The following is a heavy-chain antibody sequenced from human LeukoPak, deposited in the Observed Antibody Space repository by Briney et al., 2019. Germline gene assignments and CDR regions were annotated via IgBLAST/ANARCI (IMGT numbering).Heavy chain of an antibody. CDR1: GGTFSSYA. J-gene: IGHJ4*02. D-gene: IGHD3-3*01. CDR2: IIPIFGTA. V-gene: IGHV1-69*05. CDR3: AFGRNYDFWSGYRWNFDY. Sequence: GSSVKVSCKASGGTFSSYAISWVRQAPGQGLEWMGGIIPIFGTANYAQKFQGRVTITTDESTSTAYMELSGLRSEDTAVYYCAFGRNYDFWSGYRWNFDYWGQGTLVTVSS.